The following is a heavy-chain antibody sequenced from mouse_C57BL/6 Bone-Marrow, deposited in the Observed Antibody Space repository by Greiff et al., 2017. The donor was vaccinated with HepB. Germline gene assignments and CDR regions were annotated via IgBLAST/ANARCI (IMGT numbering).Heavy chain of an antibody. CDR2: IYPGGGYT. V-gene: IGHV1-63*01. CDR1: GYTFTNYW. J-gene: IGHJ2*01. Sequence: VHLVESGAELVRPGTSVKMSCKASGYTFTNYWIGWAKQRPGHGLEWIGDIYPGGGYTNYNEKFKGKATLTADKSSSTAYMQFSSLTSEDSAIYYCVRGNYGYFDYWGQGTTLTVSS. CDR3: VRGNYGYFDY. D-gene: IGHD2-1*01.